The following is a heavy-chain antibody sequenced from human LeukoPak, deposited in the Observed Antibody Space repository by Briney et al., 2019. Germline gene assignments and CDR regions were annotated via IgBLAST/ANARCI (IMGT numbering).Heavy chain of an antibody. CDR3: ARHATCTGGSCYQLDY. D-gene: IGHD2-15*01. Sequence: GESLKISCKGSGYSFTTYWIGWVRQMPGKDLEWMGIIYLGDSDTRYSPSFEGQVTISADKSISTAYLQWSSLKASDTAMYYCARHATCTGGSCYQLDYWGQGTLVTASS. J-gene: IGHJ4*02. CDR1: GYSFTTYW. V-gene: IGHV5-51*01. CDR2: IYLGDSDT.